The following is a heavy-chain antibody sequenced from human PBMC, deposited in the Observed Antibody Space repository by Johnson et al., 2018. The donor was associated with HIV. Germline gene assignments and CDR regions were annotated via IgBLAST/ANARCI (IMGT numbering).Heavy chain of an antibody. CDR1: GLTFSGSG. D-gene: IGHD5-12*01. J-gene: IGHJ3*02. CDR2: TRYDGSNK. V-gene: IGHV3-30*02. Sequence: QVQLVESGGGMVQPGGSLRLSCAASGLTFSGSGMHWVRQAPGKGLEWVAFTRYDGSNKHYVDSVKGRFTISRDNSKNTLYLQMNSLLPGDTAVYYCAKSDSGYDAFDIWGQGTMVTVSS. CDR3: AKSDSGYDAFDI.